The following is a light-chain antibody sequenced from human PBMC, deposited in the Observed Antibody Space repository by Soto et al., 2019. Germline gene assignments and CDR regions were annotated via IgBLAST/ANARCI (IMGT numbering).Light chain of an antibody. Sequence: QSALTQPASVSGSPGQSITISCTGTSSDVGGYKYVSWYQQHPGKAPKLMIYEVSNRPSGVSNRFSGYKSGNTASLTISALQAEDEGDYYSSSYTSSSTPWEFGRRTKLTAL. J-gene: IGLJ3*02. CDR1: SSDVGGYKY. CDR2: EVS. CDR3: SSYTSSSTPWE. V-gene: IGLV2-14*01.